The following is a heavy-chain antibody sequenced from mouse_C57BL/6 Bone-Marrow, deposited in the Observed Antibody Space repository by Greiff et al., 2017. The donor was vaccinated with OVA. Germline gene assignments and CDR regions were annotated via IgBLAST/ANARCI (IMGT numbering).Heavy chain of an antibody. V-gene: IGHV1-81*01. CDR3: ARFDYYFDY. CDR2: IYPRSGNT. J-gene: IGHJ2*01. Sequence: QVQLQQSGAELARPGASVKLSCKASGYTFTSYGISWVKQRTGQGLEWIGAIYPRSGNTYYNEKFKGKATLTADKSSSTAYMELRSLTSEDSAVYFCARFDYYFDYWGQGTTLTVSA. CDR1: GYTFTSYG. D-gene: IGHD2-4*01.